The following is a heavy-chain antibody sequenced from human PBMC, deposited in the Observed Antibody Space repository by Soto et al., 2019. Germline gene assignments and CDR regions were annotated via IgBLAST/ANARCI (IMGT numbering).Heavy chain of an antibody. V-gene: IGHV3-9*01. CDR1: GFTFDDYA. CDR2: ISWNSGSI. CDR3: AKAGFWSGYYSLVDY. Sequence: EVQLVESGGGLVQPGRSMRLSCAASGFTFDDYAMHWVRQAPGKGLEWVSGISWNSGSIGYADSVKGRFTNSRDNAKNSLYLQMNSLRAEDTALYYCAKAGFWSGYYSLVDYWGQGTLVTVSS. D-gene: IGHD3-3*01. J-gene: IGHJ4*02.